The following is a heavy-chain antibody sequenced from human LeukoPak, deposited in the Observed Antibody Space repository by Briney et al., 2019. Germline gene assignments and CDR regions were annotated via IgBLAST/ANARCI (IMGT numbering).Heavy chain of an antibody. CDR1: GGSFSRYY. D-gene: IGHD6-13*01. CDR3: ARGHVSSWT. J-gene: IGHJ5*02. Sequence: SETLSLTCAVYGGSFSRYYWSWLRQPPGKGLEWIGEINHSGSTNYNPSLKRRVTISVDTSKNQFSLKLSSVAAADTAVYYCARGHVSSWTWGQGTLVTVSS. V-gene: IGHV4-34*01. CDR2: INHSGST.